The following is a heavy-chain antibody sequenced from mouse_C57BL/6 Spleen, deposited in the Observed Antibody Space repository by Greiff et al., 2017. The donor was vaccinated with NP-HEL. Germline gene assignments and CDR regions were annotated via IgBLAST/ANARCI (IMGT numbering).Heavy chain of an antibody. CDR2: ISGGGGNT. V-gene: IGHV5-9*01. CDR3: ARQGDIYYGNSYWYFDV. J-gene: IGHJ1*03. CDR1: GFTFSSYT. D-gene: IGHD2-1*01. Sequence: EVQLVESGGGLVKPGGSLKLSCAASGFTFSSYTMSWVRQTPGKRLEWVATISGGGGNTYYLASVKGRFTISRDNAKNTLYLQMSSLRSEDTALYYCARQGDIYYGNSYWYFDVWGTGTTVTVSS.